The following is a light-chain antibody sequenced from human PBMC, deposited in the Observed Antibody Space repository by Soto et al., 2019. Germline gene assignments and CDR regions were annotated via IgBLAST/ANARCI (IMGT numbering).Light chain of an antibody. CDR3: SSYTSSSTFEGVV. CDR2: EVS. V-gene: IGLV2-18*02. J-gene: IGLJ2*01. Sequence: QSVLTQPPSVSGSPGQSVTISCTGTSSDVGSYNRVSWYQQPPGTAPKLMIYEVSNRPSGVPDRFSGSKSGNTASLTISGLQAEDEADYYCSSYTSSSTFEGVVFGGGTKLTVL. CDR1: SSDVGSYNR.